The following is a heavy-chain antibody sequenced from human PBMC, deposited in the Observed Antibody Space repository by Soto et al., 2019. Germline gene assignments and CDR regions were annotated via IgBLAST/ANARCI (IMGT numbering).Heavy chain of an antibody. CDR3: ARGDREDIAVVIGARPGEYGVDV. V-gene: IGHV3-30-3*01. Sequence: QVQQVESGGGVVQPGRSLRLSCAASGFTFRIYAMHWVRQAPGKGLECVAVISYDGSNKFYRDSVKGRFTISRDNSKNTMDLQIHRLRDEDTAVYYCARGDREDIAVVIGARPGEYGVDVWGQGTTVTFSS. J-gene: IGHJ6*02. CDR1: GFTFRIYA. D-gene: IGHD2-15*01. CDR2: ISYDGSNK.